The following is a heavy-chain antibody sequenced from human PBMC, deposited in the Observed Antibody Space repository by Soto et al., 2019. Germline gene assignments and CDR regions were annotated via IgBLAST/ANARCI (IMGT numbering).Heavy chain of an antibody. J-gene: IGHJ6*02. Sequence: PSETLSLTCAVYGGSFSGYYWSWIRQPPGKGLEWIGEINHSGSTNYNPSLKSRVTISVDTSKNQFSLKLSSVTAADTAVYYCARGRSSGWYFYYYGMDVWGQGTTVTVSS. D-gene: IGHD6-19*01. CDR2: INHSGST. CDR3: ARGRSSGWYFYYYGMDV. V-gene: IGHV4-34*01. CDR1: GGSFSGYY.